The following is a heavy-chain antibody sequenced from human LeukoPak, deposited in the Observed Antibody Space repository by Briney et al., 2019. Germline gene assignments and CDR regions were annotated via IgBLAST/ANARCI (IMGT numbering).Heavy chain of an antibody. V-gene: IGHV4-31*03. J-gene: IGHJ4*02. D-gene: IGHD5-18*01. CDR2: IYYSGST. Sequence: SETLSLTCTVSGGSISSGGYYWSWIRQHPGKGLKWIGYIYYSGSTYYNPSLKSRVTISVDTSKNQFSLKLSSVTAADTAVYYCARSNSWIQPMYYFDYWGQGTLVTVSS. CDR1: GGSISSGGYY. CDR3: ARSNSWIQPMYYFDY.